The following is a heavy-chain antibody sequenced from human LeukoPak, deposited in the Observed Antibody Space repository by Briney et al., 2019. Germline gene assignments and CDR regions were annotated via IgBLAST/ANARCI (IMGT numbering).Heavy chain of an antibody. D-gene: IGHD4-17*01. V-gene: IGHV3-30*18. CDR1: GFPLNSYG. Sequence: PGRSPGLSCAASGFPLNSYGMHRVRQAPGKGLGWVAVISYDGSNKYYADSVKGRFTISRDNSKNTLYLQMNSLRAEDTAVYYCAKEDDYGDYYYGMDVWGQGTTATVSS. CDR3: AKEDDYGDYYYGMDV. CDR2: ISYDGSNK. J-gene: IGHJ6*02.